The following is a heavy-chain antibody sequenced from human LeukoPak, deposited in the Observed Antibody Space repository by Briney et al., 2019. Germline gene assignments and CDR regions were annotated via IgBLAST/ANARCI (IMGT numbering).Heavy chain of an antibody. D-gene: IGHD3-16*02. V-gene: IGHV3-23*01. CDR1: GFPFNSYV. CDR2: ISGSGGLT. J-gene: IGHJ3*02. CDR3: AKGYYDYIWGSYRSDAFDI. Sequence: GGSLRLSCAASGFPFNSYVMTWVRQAPGKGLEWVSVISGSGGLTYHADSGKGRFTVSRDNSKNTLYLQMNSLRAEDTAVYSCAKGYYDYIWGSYRSDAFDIWGQGTMVTVSS.